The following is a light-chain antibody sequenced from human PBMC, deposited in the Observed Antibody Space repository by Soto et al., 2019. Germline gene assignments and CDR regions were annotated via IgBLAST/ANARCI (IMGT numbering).Light chain of an antibody. J-gene: IGKJ3*01. CDR1: QSISSY. Sequence: DIQMTQSPSSLSASVGDRVTITCRASQSISSYLNWYQQKPGKAPKLLIYAASSLQSGVPSRFSGSGSGTDFTLPISSLQPEDFATYYCQQSYSTPRITFGPGTKVDIK. CDR3: QQSYSTPRIT. CDR2: AAS. V-gene: IGKV1-39*01.